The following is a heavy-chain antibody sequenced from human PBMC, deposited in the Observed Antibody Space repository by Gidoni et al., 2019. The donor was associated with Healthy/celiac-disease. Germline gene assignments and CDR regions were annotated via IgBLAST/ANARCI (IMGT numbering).Heavy chain of an antibody. CDR1: GGSISSSRYY. Sequence: QLQLQESGPGLVKPSETLSLTCTVSGGSISSSRYYWGWIRQPPGKGLEWIGSIYYSGSTYYNPSLKSRVTISVDTSKNQFSLKLSSVTAADTAVYYCARLGTGYDILTGYYSAFDYWGQGTLVTVSS. J-gene: IGHJ4*02. D-gene: IGHD3-9*01. V-gene: IGHV4-39*01. CDR2: IYYSGST. CDR3: ARLGTGYDILTGYYSAFDY.